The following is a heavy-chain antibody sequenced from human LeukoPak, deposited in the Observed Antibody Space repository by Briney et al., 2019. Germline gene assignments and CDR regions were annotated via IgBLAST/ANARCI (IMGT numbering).Heavy chain of an antibody. CDR3: ATRNRPPMVRGVIRYYYYMDV. D-gene: IGHD3-10*01. CDR1: GYTLTELS. CDR2: FDPEDGET. J-gene: IGHJ6*03. Sequence: ASVKVSCKVSGYTLTELSMHWVRQAPGKGLEWMGGFDPEDGETIYAQKFQGRVTMTEDTSTDTAYMELSSLRSEDTAVYYCATRNRPPMVRGVIRYYYYMDVWGKGTTVTVSS. V-gene: IGHV1-24*01.